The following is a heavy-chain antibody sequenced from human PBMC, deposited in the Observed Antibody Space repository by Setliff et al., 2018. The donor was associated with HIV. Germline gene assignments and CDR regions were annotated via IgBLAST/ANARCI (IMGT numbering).Heavy chain of an antibody. CDR2: IWHSGNT. Sequence: PSETLSLTCTVSGYSINSGYFWGWIRQPPGKGLEWIGSIWHSGNTYYNPSLRSRVSLSVDTSKNQFSLRLSSVTASDTAVYYCARDKRASFDGLDVWGQGTTVTVSS. V-gene: IGHV4-38-2*02. J-gene: IGHJ6*02. CDR1: GYSINSGYF. CDR3: ARDKRASFDGLDV.